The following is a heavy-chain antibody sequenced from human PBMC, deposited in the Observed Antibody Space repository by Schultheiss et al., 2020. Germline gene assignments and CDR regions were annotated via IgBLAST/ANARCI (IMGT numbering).Heavy chain of an antibody. J-gene: IGHJ6*02. CDR2: ISSSSSYI. V-gene: IGHV3-21*04. Sequence: WGSMRLSCAASGFTFSSYSMNWVRQAPGKGLEWVSSISSSSSYIYYADSVKGRFTISRDNAKNSLYLQMNSLRAEDTAVYYCARDSSSWQQVYYYGMDVWGQGTTVTVSS. CDR1: GFTFSSYS. CDR3: ARDSSSWQQVYYYGMDV. D-gene: IGHD6-13*01.